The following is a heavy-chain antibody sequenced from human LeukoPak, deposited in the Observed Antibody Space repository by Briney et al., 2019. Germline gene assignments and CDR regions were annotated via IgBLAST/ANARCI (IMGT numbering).Heavy chain of an antibody. V-gene: IGHV3-33*01. CDR3: ARENGAFDI. Sequence: GGSLRLSCAAPGFTFSSYGMHWVRQAPGKGLEWVAVIWYDGSNKYYADSVKGRFTISRDNSNNTLYLQMNSLRAEDTAVYYCARENGAFDIWGQGTMVTVSS. CDR1: GFTFSSYG. CDR2: IWYDGSNK. J-gene: IGHJ3*02.